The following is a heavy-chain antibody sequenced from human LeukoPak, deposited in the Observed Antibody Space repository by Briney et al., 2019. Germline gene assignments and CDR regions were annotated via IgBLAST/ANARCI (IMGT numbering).Heavy chain of an antibody. CDR3: AKEGDYYGSGSYRDGFDI. CDR2: INSDGSST. CDR1: GFTFSSYW. V-gene: IGHV3-74*01. J-gene: IGHJ3*02. Sequence: GGSLRFSCAASGFTFSSYWMHWVRQAPGKGLVWVSRINSDGSSTSYADSVKGRFTISRDSFKNTLYLQMNSLRPEDTAVYYCAKEGDYYGSGSYRDGFDIWGQGTRATVSS. D-gene: IGHD3-10*01.